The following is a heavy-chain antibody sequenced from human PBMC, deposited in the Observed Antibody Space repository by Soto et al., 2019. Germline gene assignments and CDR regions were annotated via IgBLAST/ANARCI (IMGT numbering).Heavy chain of an antibody. Sequence: ASVKVSGKASGGTCSVYAISCVRQAQGKGLEWMGGIIPIFGTAKYAQKFQGRVRITADKSTSTAYMEMSSLRSEDTAVYYCAMIVVGTAHYYYGMDVWGQGTTVTVSS. D-gene: IGHD2-21*02. CDR2: IIPIFGTA. V-gene: IGHV1-69*06. CDR1: GGTCSVYA. J-gene: IGHJ6*02. CDR3: AMIVVGTAHYYYGMDV.